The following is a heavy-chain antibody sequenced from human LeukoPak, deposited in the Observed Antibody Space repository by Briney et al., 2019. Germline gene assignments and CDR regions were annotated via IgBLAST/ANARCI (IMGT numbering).Heavy chain of an antibody. J-gene: IGHJ4*02. CDR3: ARGDYSTQLLGTYFDY. V-gene: IGHV4-39*01. D-gene: IGHD4-11*01. CDR2: IYYSGST. CDR1: GGSISSSSYY. Sequence: SETLSLTCTVSGGSISSSSYYWGWLRQPPGKGLEWLGSIYYSGSTYYNPSLKSRVTISVDTSKNQFSLKLSSVTAADTAVYYCARGDYSTQLLGTYFDYWGQGTLVTVSS.